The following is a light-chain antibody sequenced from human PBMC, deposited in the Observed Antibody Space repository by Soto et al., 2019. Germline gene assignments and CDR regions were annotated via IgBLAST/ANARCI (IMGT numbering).Light chain of an antibody. CDR3: QQFGDSPWT. J-gene: IGKJ1*01. Sequence: VLTQSPDTLSLSPGDRATLSCRANQRASRQYLSWYQQRPGQPPRLLIYSVSMRADGIPDRFSGSGSGSEFTLTITILEPEDFAVYYCQQFGDSPWTFGQGTKVEI. V-gene: IGKV3-20*01. CDR2: SVS. CDR1: QRASRQY.